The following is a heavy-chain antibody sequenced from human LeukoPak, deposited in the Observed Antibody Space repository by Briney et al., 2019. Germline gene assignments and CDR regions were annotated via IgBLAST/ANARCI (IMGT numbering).Heavy chain of an antibody. V-gene: IGHV4-59*01. CDR1: GDSISSYY. D-gene: IGHD4-17*01. J-gene: IGHJ3*02. CDR2: IYYSGST. CDR3: ARDPYGDYGYDAFDI. Sequence: SETLSLTCTVSGDSISSYYWSWIRQPPGKGLEWIGYIYYSGSTNYNPSLKSRVTISVDTSKNQFSLKLSSVTAADTAVYYCARDPYGDYGYDAFDIWGQGTMVTVSS.